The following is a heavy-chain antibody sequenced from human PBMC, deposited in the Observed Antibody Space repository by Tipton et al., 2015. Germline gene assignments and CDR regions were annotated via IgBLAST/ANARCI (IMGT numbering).Heavy chain of an antibody. CDR3: ARDNTKAYYYYYYGMDV. CDR1: GFTFSTYG. J-gene: IGHJ6*02. Sequence: SLRLSCAASGFTFSTYGVHWVRQAPGKGLEWVAVIWYDGSNKYYADSVKGRFTISRDNSKNTLYLQMNSLRAEDTAVYYCARDNTKAYYYYYYGMDVWGQGTTVTVSS. V-gene: IGHV3-33*01. CDR2: IWYDGSNK. D-gene: IGHD1-1*01.